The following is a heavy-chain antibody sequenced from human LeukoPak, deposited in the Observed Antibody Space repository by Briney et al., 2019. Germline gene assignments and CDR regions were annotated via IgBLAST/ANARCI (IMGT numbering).Heavy chain of an antibody. CDR2: ISSSGGNP. CDR1: GFTFSDSA. V-gene: IGHV3-23*01. D-gene: IGHD3-16*02. CDR3: AKDIQLST. Sequence: PGGSLRLSCAASGFTFSDSAMTWVRQVPGKGLEWVSLISSSGGNPYYADSVKGRFTISRDNSKNTLSLQMNSLRVEDTAIYYCAKDIQLSTWGLGTMVTVSS. J-gene: IGHJ3*01.